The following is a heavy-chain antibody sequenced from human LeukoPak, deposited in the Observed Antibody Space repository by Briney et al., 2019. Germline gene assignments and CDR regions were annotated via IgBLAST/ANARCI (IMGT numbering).Heavy chain of an antibody. CDR3: AKDRIPDGRYSIDF. V-gene: IGHV3-23*01. Sequence: PGGSLRLSCAASGFTFNTYAMNWVRQAPGKGLEWVSVIIGNGGDIHYAGSVRGRFTISRDNSKNTLYLQMNSLRVEDTAVYYCAKDRIPDGRYSIDFWGPGTPVTVSS. CDR2: IIGNGGDI. CDR1: GFTFNTYA. J-gene: IGHJ4*02. D-gene: IGHD5-24*01.